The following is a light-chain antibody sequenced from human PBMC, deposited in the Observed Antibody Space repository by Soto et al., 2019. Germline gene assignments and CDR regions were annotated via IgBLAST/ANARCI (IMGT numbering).Light chain of an antibody. Sequence: DIQLTQSPSFLSASVGDRVTITCRASQGISSYLAWYQQKPGKAPTLLIYAASTLQSGVPSRFSGSGSGTEFTPTSSSLQPEDFATYYCQQLNSYPRTFGQGTKLEIK. CDR3: QQLNSYPRT. V-gene: IGKV1-9*01. CDR1: QGISSY. CDR2: AAS. J-gene: IGKJ2*01.